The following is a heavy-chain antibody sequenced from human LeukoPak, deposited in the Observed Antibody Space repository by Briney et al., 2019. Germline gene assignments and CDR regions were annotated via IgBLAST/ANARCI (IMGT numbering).Heavy chain of an antibody. CDR2: ISSSSSYI. CDR3: ARGAGYCSSTSCPLYYYYGMDV. D-gene: IGHD2-2*01. J-gene: IGHJ6*02. V-gene: IGHV3-21*01. CDR1: GFTFSSYS. Sequence: GGSLRLSCAASGFTFSSYSMNWVRQAPGKGLEWVSSISSSSSYIYYADPVKGRFTISRDNAKNSLYLQMNSLRAEDTAVYYCARGAGYCSSTSCPLYYYYGMDVWGQGTTVTVSS.